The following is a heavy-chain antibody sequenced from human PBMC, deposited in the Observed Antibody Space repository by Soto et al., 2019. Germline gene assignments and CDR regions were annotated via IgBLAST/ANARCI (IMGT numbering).Heavy chain of an antibody. CDR3: AKDREVRGVIRKGDNWFDP. J-gene: IGHJ5*02. Sequence: EVQLLESGGGLVQPGGSLRLSCAASGFTFSSYAMSWVRQAPGKGLEWVSAISGSGGSTYYADSVKGRFTISRDNSKNTLYLQMNSLRAEDTAVYYCAKDREVRGVIRKGDNWFDPWGQGTLVTVSS. D-gene: IGHD3-10*01. CDR1: GFTFSSYA. CDR2: ISGSGGST. V-gene: IGHV3-23*01.